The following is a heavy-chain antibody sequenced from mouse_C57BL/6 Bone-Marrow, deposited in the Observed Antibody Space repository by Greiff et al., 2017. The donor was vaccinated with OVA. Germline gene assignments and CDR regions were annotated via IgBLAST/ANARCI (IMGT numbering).Heavy chain of an antibody. J-gene: IGHJ4*01. CDR1: GYTFTSYW. D-gene: IGHD1-1*01. CDR3: ARKGLLRSSYYAMDY. CDR2: IDPNSGGT. V-gene: IGHV1-72*01. Sequence: VKLQQPGAELVKPGASVKLSCKASGYTFTSYWMHWVKQRPGRGLEWIGRIDPNSGGTKYNEKFKSKATLTVDKPSSTAYMQLSSLTSEDSAVYYCARKGLLRSSYYAMDYWGQGTSVTVSS.